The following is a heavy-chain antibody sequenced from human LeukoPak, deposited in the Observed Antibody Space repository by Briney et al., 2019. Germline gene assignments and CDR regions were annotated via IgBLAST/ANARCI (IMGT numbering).Heavy chain of an antibody. CDR3: ARDRLRNWYFDL. D-gene: IGHD5-12*01. J-gene: IGHJ2*01. CDR2: IYNSGST. V-gene: IGHV4-59*01. Sequence: SEPLSLTCTVSGGSISTYYWSWIRQPPGKGLEWIGYIYNSGSTNYNPSLKSRVTISVDTSKNQFSLYLNSVTAADTAVYYCARDRLRNWYFDLWGRGTLVTVSS. CDR1: GGSISTYY.